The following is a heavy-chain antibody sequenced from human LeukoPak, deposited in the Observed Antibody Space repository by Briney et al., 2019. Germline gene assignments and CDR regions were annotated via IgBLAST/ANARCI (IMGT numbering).Heavy chain of an antibody. D-gene: IGHD6-25*01. J-gene: IGHJ2*01. CDR1: GXTFSSYA. Sequence: GGSLRLSFAASGXTFSSYAMNWVRQAPGKGVEWVSSISGSGGSTNYADSVKGRFTISRDNSKNTLYLQMNSLRAEEAAVYYCANRGPGWYFDLWGRGTLVTVSS. CDR3: ANRGPGWYFDL. V-gene: IGHV3-23*01. CDR2: ISGSGGST.